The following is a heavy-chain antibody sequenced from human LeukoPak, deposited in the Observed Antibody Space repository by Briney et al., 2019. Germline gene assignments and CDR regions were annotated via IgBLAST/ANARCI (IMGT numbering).Heavy chain of an antibody. CDR2: INWSSDSI. CDR1: GFTFDDYA. D-gene: IGHD5-12*01. V-gene: IGHV3-9*01. J-gene: IGHJ4*02. CDR3: AINGGGDSGYGNFDY. Sequence: PGGSLRLSCAVSGFTFDDYAMHWVRQVPGKGLEWVSGINWSSDSIGYADSVKGRFTTSRDNAKNSLYLQMNSLRAEDTAFYYCAINGGGDSGYGNFDYWGQETLVTVSS.